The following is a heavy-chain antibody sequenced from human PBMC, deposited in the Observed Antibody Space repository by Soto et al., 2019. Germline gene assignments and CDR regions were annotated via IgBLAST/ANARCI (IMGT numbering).Heavy chain of an antibody. CDR3: ARDTVGAMGYYYGMDV. V-gene: IGHV1-69*01. J-gene: IGHJ6*02. CDR2: IIPIFGTA. D-gene: IGHD1-26*01. CDR1: GGTFSRHA. Sequence: QVQLVQSGAEVRKPGSSVKVSCKASGGTFSRHAISWVRQAPGQGLEWMGGIIPIFGTANYAQKFQGRVTITADESTSTAYMELSSLRSEDTAVYYCARDTVGAMGYYYGMDVWGQGTTVTVSS.